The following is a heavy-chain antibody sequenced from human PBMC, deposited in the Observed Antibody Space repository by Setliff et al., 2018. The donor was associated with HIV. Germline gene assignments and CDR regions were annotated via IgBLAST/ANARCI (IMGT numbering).Heavy chain of an antibody. CDR3: ARGWGLSYYYDSSGYTPFDY. CDR2: INPNSGGT. J-gene: IGHJ4*02. V-gene: IGHV1-2*02. D-gene: IGHD3-22*01. Sequence: GASVKVSCKASGYTFTGYYMHWVRQAPGQGLEWMGWINPNSGGTNYAQKFQGRVTMTRDTSISTAYMELSRLRSDDTAVYYCARGWGLSYYYDSSGYTPFDYWGQGTLVTVS. CDR1: GYTFTGYY.